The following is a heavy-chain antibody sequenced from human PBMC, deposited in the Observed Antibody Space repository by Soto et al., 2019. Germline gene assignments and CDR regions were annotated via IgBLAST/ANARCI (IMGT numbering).Heavy chain of an antibody. CDR2: INHSGST. CDR1: GGSFSGYY. J-gene: IGHJ4*02. CDR3: AREKWELLGGFDY. V-gene: IGHV4-34*01. D-gene: IGHD1-26*01. Sequence: QVQLQQWGAGLLKPSETLSLTCAVYGGSFSGYYWSWIRQPPGKGLEWIGEINHSGSTNYNPSLKSRVTISVDTSKHQFSLKLSSVTAADTAVYYCAREKWELLGGFDYWGQGTLVTVSS.